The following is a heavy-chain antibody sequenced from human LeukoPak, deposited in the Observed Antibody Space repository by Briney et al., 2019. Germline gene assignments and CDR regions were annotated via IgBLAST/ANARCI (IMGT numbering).Heavy chain of an antibody. D-gene: IGHD4-17*01. CDR2: IKSKTDGGAA. J-gene: IGHJ3*02. Sequence: EGSLRLSCAASGFTFSHAWMNWVRQAPGKGLEWVGRIKSKTDGGAADHAAPVKGRFTLSRDDSDNTLYLQMDSLKTEDTAVYYCVTDSGHDYGDYKGAFDIWGQGTMVTVSS. CDR1: GFTFSHAW. CDR3: VTDSGHDYGDYKGAFDI. V-gene: IGHV3-15*01.